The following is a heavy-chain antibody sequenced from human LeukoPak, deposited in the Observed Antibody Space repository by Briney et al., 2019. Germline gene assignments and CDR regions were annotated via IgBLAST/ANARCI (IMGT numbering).Heavy chain of an antibody. CDR3: ARDRDRWFGELLEPGY. V-gene: IGHV3-21*01. Sequence: GGSLRLSCAASGFTFSSYSMNWVRQAPGKGLEWVSSISSSSSYIYYADSVKGRFTISRDNAKNSLYLQINSLRAEDTAVYYCARDRDRWFGELLEPGYWGQGTLVTVSS. D-gene: IGHD3-10*01. CDR2: ISSSSSYI. CDR1: GFTFSSYS. J-gene: IGHJ4*02.